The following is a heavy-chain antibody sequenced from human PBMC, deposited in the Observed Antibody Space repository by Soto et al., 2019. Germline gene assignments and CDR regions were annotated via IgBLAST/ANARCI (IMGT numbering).Heavy chain of an antibody. CDR3: ARLPRRHYYYGMDV. Sequence: PGESLKISCKGSGYRFSDYWIAWVRQMPGKGLEWVGIIYPGNSDISYSPSFQGQVTISADKSISTVYLQWNSLKTSDTAMYYCARLPRRHYYYGMDVWGQGTTVTV. V-gene: IGHV5-51*01. J-gene: IGHJ6*02. CDR2: IYPGNSDI. CDR1: GYRFSDYW.